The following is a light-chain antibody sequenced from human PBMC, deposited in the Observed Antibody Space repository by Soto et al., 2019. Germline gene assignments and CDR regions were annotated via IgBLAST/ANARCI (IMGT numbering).Light chain of an antibody. CDR1: QDITNY. CDR2: DAS. CDR3: QQYEDIPPT. J-gene: IGKJ5*01. V-gene: IGKV1-33*01. Sequence: DIQMTQSPSSLTASLGDSVTTTFQASQDITNYLNWYQHQPGKDPTMLIYDASNLEPGVPSRFSGRGSGRDFTFTISSLQPEDTATYYCQQYEDIPPTFGQGTRLEIK.